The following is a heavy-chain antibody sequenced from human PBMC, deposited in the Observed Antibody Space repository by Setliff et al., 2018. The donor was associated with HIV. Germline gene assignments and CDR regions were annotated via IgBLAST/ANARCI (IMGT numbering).Heavy chain of an antibody. CDR1: GYTFTNYD. CDR3: ARCNSSGPRYGFDI. CDR2: MNPNSGDT. V-gene: IGHV1-8*02. Sequence: ASVKVSCKPSGYTFTNYDINWVRQAAGQGLEWMGWMNPNSGDTRYAQRFQGRVTMTRDTSTNTAYMELNSLTSDDTAVYYCARCNSSGPRYGFDIWGQGTMVTVSS. D-gene: IGHD6-19*01. J-gene: IGHJ3*02.